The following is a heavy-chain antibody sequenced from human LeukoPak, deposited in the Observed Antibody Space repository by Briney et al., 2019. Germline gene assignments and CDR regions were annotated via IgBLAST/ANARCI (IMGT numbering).Heavy chain of an antibody. Sequence: ASVKVSCKASGYTFTSYGVSWVRQAPGQGLEWMGWISAYNGNTNYAQKLQGRVTMTTDTSTSTAYMELRSLRSDDTAVYYCARDKGIAVAGSNDYWGQGTLVTVSS. CDR3: ARDKGIAVAGSNDY. J-gene: IGHJ4*02. V-gene: IGHV1-18*01. D-gene: IGHD6-19*01. CDR2: ISAYNGNT. CDR1: GYTFTSYG.